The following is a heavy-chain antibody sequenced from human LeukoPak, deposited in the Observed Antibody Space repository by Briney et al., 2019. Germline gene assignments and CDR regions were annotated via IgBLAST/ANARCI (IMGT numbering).Heavy chain of an antibody. Sequence: SGGSLRLSCAASGFSFSTYWMHWVRQAPGKGLVWVSRLNGYGNSANYADSVEGRFTISRDNTQNTLYLQMNSLRAEDSAVYFCAKVMMAGDPAGILIFDYWGQGALVTVSS. CDR3: AKVMMAGDPAGILIFDY. CDR2: LNGYGNSA. J-gene: IGHJ4*02. CDR1: GFSFSTYW. D-gene: IGHD3-16*01. V-gene: IGHV3-74*01.